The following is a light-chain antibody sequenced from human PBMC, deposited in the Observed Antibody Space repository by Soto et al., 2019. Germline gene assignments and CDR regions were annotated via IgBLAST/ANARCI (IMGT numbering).Light chain of an antibody. J-gene: IGKJ4*01. Sequence: DIQMTQSQSSLSASVGDRVTITCRARQGISNYLAWYQQKPGKVPKLLIYAPSTLQSGVPSGFSGSGSGTDFTLTISSVQPEDVASYYCQKYNSAPLTFGGGTKVEIK. CDR1: QGISNY. CDR3: QKYNSAPLT. V-gene: IGKV1-27*01. CDR2: APS.